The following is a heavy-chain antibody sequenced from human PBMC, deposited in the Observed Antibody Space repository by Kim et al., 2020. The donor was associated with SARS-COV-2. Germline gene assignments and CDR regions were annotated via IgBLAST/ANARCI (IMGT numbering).Heavy chain of an antibody. V-gene: IGHV3-66*01. Sequence: KGRFTISRDNSKNTLYLQMNSLRAEDTAVYYCARDYYDSSGYYYYYYGMDVWGQGTTVTVS. J-gene: IGHJ6*02. D-gene: IGHD3-22*01. CDR3: ARDYYDSSGYYYYYYGMDV.